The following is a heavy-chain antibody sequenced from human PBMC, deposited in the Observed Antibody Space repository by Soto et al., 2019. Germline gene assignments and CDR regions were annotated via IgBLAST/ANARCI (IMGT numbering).Heavy chain of an antibody. D-gene: IGHD1-26*01. CDR1: GFTFSSYG. V-gene: IGHV3-30*18. CDR2: LSYDGSNK. CDR3: AKEEREVHFDY. Sequence: QPGGSLRLSCAASGFTFSSYGMHWVRQAPGKGLEWVAVLSYDGSNKYYADSVKGRFTIYRDNSKNTRYLQINSLRAENTAVYYCAKEEREVHFDYWGQGTGVTVSA. J-gene: IGHJ4*02.